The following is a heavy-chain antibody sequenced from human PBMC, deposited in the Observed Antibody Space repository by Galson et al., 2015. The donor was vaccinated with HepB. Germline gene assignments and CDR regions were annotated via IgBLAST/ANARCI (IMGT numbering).Heavy chain of an antibody. CDR1: GGSISSYY. CDR3: ASQGESRSYGVFFDY. V-gene: IGHV4-59*08. J-gene: IGHJ4*02. CDR2: IYYSGST. Sequence: SETLSLTCTVSGGSISSYYWSWIRQPPGKGLEWIGYIYYSGSTNYNPSLKSRVTISVDTSKNQFSLKLSSVTAADTAVYYCASQGESRSYGVFFDYWGQGTLVTVSS. D-gene: IGHD3-16*01.